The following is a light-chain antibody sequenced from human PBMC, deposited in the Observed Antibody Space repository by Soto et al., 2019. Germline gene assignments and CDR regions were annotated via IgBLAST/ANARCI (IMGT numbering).Light chain of an antibody. Sequence: DIQLTQSPSFLSASVGDRVTITCRASQGLSSYLAWCQQKPGKAPNLLIYAAFTLQSGVPSRFSGSGSGTEFTLTISSLQPEDFATYYCQQIKSYPITFGQGTRLEIK. CDR2: AAF. CDR1: QGLSSY. J-gene: IGKJ5*01. V-gene: IGKV1-9*01. CDR3: QQIKSYPIT.